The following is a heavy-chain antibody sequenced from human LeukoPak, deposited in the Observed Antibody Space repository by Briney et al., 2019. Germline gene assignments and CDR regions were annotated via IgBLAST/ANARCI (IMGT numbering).Heavy chain of an antibody. CDR1: GGSISSSSYY. D-gene: IGHD6-19*01. CDR2: IYYSGST. J-gene: IGHJ4*02. CDR3: AREGVAVAGTDY. V-gene: IGHV4-39*02. Sequence: PSETLSLTCTVSGGSISSSSYYWGWLRQPPGKGLEWIGSIYYSGSTYYNPPLKSRVTISVDTSKNQLSLKLSSVTAADTAVYYCAREGVAVAGTDYWGQGTLVTVSS.